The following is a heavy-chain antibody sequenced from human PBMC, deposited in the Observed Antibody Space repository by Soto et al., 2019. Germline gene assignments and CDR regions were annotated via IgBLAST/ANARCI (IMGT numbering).Heavy chain of an antibody. V-gene: IGHV1-69*06. D-gene: IGHD2-2*02. CDR3: AVGYCSSTSCYTDRYYYYYGMDV. J-gene: IGHJ6*02. CDR2: IIPTFGTA. CDR1: GGRCSSYA. Sequence: SVQVSVTASGGRCSSYAISWVRQAPGHGHDRRGRIIPTFGTANYAQKFQGRVTITAAKYTSTAYMELSSLRSEDTAVYYCAVGYCSSTSCYTDRYYYYYGMDVWGQGTTVTVSS.